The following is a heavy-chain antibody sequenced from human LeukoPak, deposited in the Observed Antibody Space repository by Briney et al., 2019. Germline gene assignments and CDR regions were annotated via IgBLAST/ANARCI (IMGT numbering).Heavy chain of an antibody. CDR1: GFTFSSYA. D-gene: IGHD3-9*01. CDR2: ISGSGGST. CDR3: AKDLSLRYFDWLSPGDYYYYGMDV. J-gene: IGHJ6*02. V-gene: IGHV3-23*01. Sequence: PGGSLRLSCAASGFTFSSYAMSWVRQAPGKGLEWVSAISGSGGSTYYADSVKGRFTISRDNSKNTLYLQMNSLRAEDTAVYYCAKDLSLRYFDWLSPGDYYYYGMDVWGQGTTVTVSS.